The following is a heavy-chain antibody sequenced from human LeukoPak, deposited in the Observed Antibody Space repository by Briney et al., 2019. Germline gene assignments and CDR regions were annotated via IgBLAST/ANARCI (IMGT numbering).Heavy chain of an antibody. J-gene: IGHJ6*03. CDR1: GYTFTGYY. CDR2: MNPNSGNT. V-gene: IGHV1-8*02. D-gene: IGHD6-13*01. CDR3: ARAGGYSSSWYLGAYYYYYMDV. Sequence: GASVKVSCKASGYTFTGYYMHWVRQAPGQGLEWMGWMNPNSGNTGYAQKFQGRVTMTRNTSISTAYMELSSLRSEDTAVYYCARAGGYSSSWYLGAYYYYYMDVWGKGTTVTISS.